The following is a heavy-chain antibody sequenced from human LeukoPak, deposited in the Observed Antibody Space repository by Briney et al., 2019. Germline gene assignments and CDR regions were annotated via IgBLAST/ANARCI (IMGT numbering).Heavy chain of an antibody. Sequence: GGSLRLSCAASGFTFDDYTMHWVRQAPGKGLEWVSLISWDGGSTYYADSVKGRFTISRDNSKNSLYLQMNSLRTEDTALYYCAKNSGYDYGMDVWGQGTTVTVSS. CDR2: ISWDGGST. J-gene: IGHJ6*02. CDR1: GFTFDDYT. CDR3: AKNSGYDYGMDV. V-gene: IGHV3-43*01. D-gene: IGHD6-19*01.